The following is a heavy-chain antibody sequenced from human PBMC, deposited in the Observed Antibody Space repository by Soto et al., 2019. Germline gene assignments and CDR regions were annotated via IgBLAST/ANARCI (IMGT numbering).Heavy chain of an antibody. CDR1: GYSFTSYW. CDR2: IYPGDSDT. V-gene: IGHV5-51*01. J-gene: IGHJ4*02. Sequence: PGESLKISCKGSGYSFTSYWIGWVRQMPGKGLEWMGIIYPGDSDTRYSPSFQGQVTISADKSISTAYLQWSSLKASDTAMYYCARLGPDNWNYDQGFDYWGQGTLVTVSS. D-gene: IGHD1-7*01. CDR3: ARLGPDNWNYDQGFDY.